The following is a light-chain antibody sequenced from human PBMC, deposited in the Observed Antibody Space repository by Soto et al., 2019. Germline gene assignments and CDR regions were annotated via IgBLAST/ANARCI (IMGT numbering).Light chain of an antibody. CDR2: GAS. V-gene: IGKV3-20*01. Sequence: IVLPQYTGTLSLSPGERATLSCRASQSVSSSYLAWYQQKPGQAPRLLIYGASSRATGIPDRFSGSGSGTDFTLTISRLEPEDFAVYYCQQYGSSPGTFGQGTRLEN. CDR3: QQYGSSPGT. CDR1: QSVSSSY. J-gene: IGKJ5*01.